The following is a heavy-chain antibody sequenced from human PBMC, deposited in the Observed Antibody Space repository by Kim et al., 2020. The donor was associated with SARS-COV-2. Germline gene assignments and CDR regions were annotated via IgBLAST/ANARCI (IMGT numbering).Heavy chain of an antibody. CDR2: IYYSGGT. Sequence: SETLSLTCTVSGGSISSSSYYWGWIRQPPGKGLEWIGSIYYSGGTYYNPSLKSRVTISVDTSKNQFSLKLSSVTAADTAVYYCASEGYCSGGSCYLGYYYYYGMDVWGQGTTVTVSS. CDR3: ASEGYCSGGSCYLGYYYYYGMDV. D-gene: IGHD2-15*01. J-gene: IGHJ6*02. V-gene: IGHV4-39*01. CDR1: GGSISSSSYY.